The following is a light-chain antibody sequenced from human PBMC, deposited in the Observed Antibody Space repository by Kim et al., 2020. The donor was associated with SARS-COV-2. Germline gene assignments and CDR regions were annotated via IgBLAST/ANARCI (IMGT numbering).Light chain of an antibody. V-gene: IGKV4-1*01. CDR2: WAS. CDR1: QSVLYSSSNKNY. J-gene: IGKJ2*01. Sequence: DIVMTQSPDSLAVSLGERATINCKSSQSVLYSSSNKNYLAWYQQKPGQPPKLLIYWASTRESGVPDRFSGSGSGTDFTLTISSLQAEDVAVYFCQRYYSTPYTFGQGTNLEI. CDR3: QRYYSTPYT.